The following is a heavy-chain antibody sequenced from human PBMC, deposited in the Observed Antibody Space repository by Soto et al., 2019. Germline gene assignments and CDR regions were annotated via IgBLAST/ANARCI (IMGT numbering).Heavy chain of an antibody. Sequence: PSQTLSLTCAISGDSVSSNSAAWNWIRQSPSRGLEWLGRTYYRSKWYNDYAVSVKSRITINPDTSKNQFSLQLNSVTPEDTAVYYCAMDFCIFTGDTLYYYYGMDVWGQGTTVTVSS. J-gene: IGHJ6*02. CDR2: TYYRSKWYN. D-gene: IGHD3-9*01. CDR3: AMDFCIFTGDTLYYYYGMDV. CDR1: GDSVSSNSAA. V-gene: IGHV6-1*01.